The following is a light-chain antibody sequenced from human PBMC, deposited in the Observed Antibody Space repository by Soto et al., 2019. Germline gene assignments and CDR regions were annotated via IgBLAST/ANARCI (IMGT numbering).Light chain of an antibody. CDR3: QQRSNWPRT. J-gene: IGKJ1*01. V-gene: IGKV3-11*01. CDR1: QSVSSY. CDR2: DAS. Sequence: EIVLTQSPATLSLSPGERATLSCRASQSVSSYLAWYQQKVGQAPRLLIYDASNRATGIPARFSGSGSGTDFTLTISNLEPEDFAVYYCQQRSNWPRTFGQGTKVELK.